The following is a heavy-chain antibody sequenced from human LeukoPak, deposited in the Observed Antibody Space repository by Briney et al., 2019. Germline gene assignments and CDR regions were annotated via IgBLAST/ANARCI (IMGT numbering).Heavy chain of an antibody. J-gene: IGHJ6*03. Sequence: SVTVSCTASAGTFGSYAISWVRQAPGQGIEWMGGIIPIFGTANYAQKFQGRVTITTDESTSTAYMELSILRSEDTAVYYWARDIAARLSSADYYYMDVWGKGTTVTVSS. CDR3: ARDIAARLSSADYYYMDV. V-gene: IGHV1-69*05. D-gene: IGHD6-6*01. CDR2: IIPIFGTA. CDR1: AGTFGSYA.